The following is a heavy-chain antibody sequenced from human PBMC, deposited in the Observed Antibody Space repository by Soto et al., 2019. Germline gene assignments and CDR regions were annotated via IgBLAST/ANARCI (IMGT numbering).Heavy chain of an antibody. J-gene: IGHJ4*02. V-gene: IGHV4-38-2*01. Sequence: SETLSLTCVVSNFSISSGYYWGWIRQSPGKGLEWIASIYRSGTTSYNPSLKSRVTISVDSSKNQFSLMLTAVTAADTAVYYCARTHSGSYYSVFNYWGRGSLVTVSS. CDR3: ARTHSGSYYSVFNY. D-gene: IGHD1-26*01. CDR1: NFSISSGYY. CDR2: IYRSGTT.